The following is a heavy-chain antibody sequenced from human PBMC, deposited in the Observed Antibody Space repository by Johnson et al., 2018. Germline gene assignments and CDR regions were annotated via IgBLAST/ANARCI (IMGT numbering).Heavy chain of an antibody. Sequence: LGTANYAQKFQGRVTITADESTSTAYMELSSLRSEDTAVYYCARAQYSSSGHYYYGMDVWGQGTTVTVSS. D-gene: IGHD6-6*01. J-gene: IGHJ6*02. V-gene: IGHV1-69*11. CDR2: LGTA. CDR3: ARAQYSSSGHYYYGMDV.